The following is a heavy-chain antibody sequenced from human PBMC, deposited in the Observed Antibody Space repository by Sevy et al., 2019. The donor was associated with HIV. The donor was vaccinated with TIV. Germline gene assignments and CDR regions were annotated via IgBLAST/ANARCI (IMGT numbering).Heavy chain of an antibody. J-gene: IGHJ4*02. CDR1: GFTFSNYA. CDR2: ISGSGGSGDKT. D-gene: IGHD3-22*01. V-gene: IGHV3-23*01. Sequence: GGSLRLSCAASGFTFSNYAMNWVRQAPGKGLEWVSGISGSGGSGDKTNYADSVKGRFNISRDDSKNSLYLQLNSLRAEDTTIYYCAGKYDGSGYFDYWGQGTLVTVSS. CDR3: AGKYDGSGYFDY.